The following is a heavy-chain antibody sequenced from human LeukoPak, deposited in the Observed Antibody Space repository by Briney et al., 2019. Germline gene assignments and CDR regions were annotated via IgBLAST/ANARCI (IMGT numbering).Heavy chain of an antibody. CDR3: ARVIKTRGEWLPYYYYYYMDV. CDR2: ISAYNGNT. D-gene: IGHD3-3*01. Sequence: ASVKVSCKASGYTFTSYGISWVRQAPGQGLEWMGWISAYNGNTNYAQKLQGRVTMTTDTSTSTAYMELRSLRSDDTAVYYCARVIKTRGEWLPYYYYYYMDVWGKGTTVTVSS. CDR1: GYTFTSYG. V-gene: IGHV1-18*01. J-gene: IGHJ6*03.